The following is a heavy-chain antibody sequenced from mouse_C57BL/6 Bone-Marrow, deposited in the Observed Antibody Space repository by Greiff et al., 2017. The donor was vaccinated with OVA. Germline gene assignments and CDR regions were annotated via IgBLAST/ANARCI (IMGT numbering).Heavy chain of an antibody. CDR1: GFTFSSYT. Sequence: EVQRVESGGGLVKPGGSLKLSCAASGFTFSSYTMSWVRQTPEKRLEWVATISGGGGNTYYPDSVKGRFTISRDNAKNTLYLQLSSLRSEDTAVYYCARHDGIGYYGSRTWFAYWGQGTLVTVSA. D-gene: IGHD1-1*01. J-gene: IGHJ3*01. V-gene: IGHV5-9*04. CDR2: ISGGGGNT. CDR3: ARHDGIGYYGSRTWFAY.